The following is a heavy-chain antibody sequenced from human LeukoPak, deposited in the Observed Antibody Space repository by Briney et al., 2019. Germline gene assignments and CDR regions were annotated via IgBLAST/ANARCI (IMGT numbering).Heavy chain of an antibody. Sequence: ASVKVSCKASGYTFTNFDINWVRQATGQGLEWMGWMNPNTGNAGYAQKFQGRVTITWDASISTAYMDLSSLRSEDMAVYYCARVGYSNSYDYWGQGTLVTVSS. D-gene: IGHD4-11*01. CDR1: GYTFTNFD. V-gene: IGHV1-8*03. J-gene: IGHJ4*02. CDR2: MNPNTGNA. CDR3: ARVGYSNSYDY.